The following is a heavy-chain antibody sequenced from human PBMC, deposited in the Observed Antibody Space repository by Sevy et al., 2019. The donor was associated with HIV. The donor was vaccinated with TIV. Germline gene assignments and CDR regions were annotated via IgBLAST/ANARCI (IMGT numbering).Heavy chain of an antibody. CDR3: AKDRVSGSYYAGDFDY. CDR2: ISYSGSST. J-gene: IGHJ4*02. CDR1: GFTFNNYA. V-gene: IGHV3-23*01. Sequence: GGSLRLSCAASGFTFNNYAMSWVRQAPGKGLECVSVISYSGSSTYYADSVKGQFTISRDNSKNTLYLQMNSLRAEDTAVYYCAKDRVSGSYYAGDFDYWGQGTLVTVSS. D-gene: IGHD1-26*01.